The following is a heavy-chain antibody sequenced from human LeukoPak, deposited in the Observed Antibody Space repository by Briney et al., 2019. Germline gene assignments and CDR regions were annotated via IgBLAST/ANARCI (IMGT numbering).Heavy chain of an antibody. CDR1: GFTFSSYA. D-gene: IGHD4-17*01. V-gene: IGHV3-23*01. J-gene: IGHJ4*02. Sequence: GGSLRLSCAASGFTFSSYAMSWVRQAPGKGLEWVSAISGSGGSTYYADSVKGRFTISRDNAKNSLYLQMNSLRAEDTAVYYCVVGDGDLDYWGQGTLVTVSS. CDR2: ISGSGGST. CDR3: VVGDGDLDY.